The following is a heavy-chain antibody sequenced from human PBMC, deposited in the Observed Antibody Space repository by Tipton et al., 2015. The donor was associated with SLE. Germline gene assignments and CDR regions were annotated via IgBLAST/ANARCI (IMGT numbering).Heavy chain of an antibody. D-gene: IGHD1-1*01. J-gene: IGHJ5*02. CDR1: GDSISSSTYY. CDR3: ARHLSPNWNDGNNWFDP. Sequence: TLSLTCTVSGDSISSSTYYWGWIRQSPGKGLEWIGTIYYTGTPFYNPSLKSRVTISVDPSKKQFSLKLSSVTAADTAVYYCARHLSPNWNDGNNWFDPWGQGTLVTVSS. CDR2: IYYTGTP. V-gene: IGHV4-39*07.